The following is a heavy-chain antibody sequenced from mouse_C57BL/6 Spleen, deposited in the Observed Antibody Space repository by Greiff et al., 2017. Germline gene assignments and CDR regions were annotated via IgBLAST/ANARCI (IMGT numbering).Heavy chain of an antibody. D-gene: IGHD2-5*01. Sequence: QVQLQQSGAELVRPGASVTLSCKASGYTFTDYEMHWVKQTPVHGLEWIGAIDPETGGTAYNQKFKGKAILTADKSSSTAYMELRSLTSEDSAVYYCTRGGYSKCDYWGQGTTLTVSS. V-gene: IGHV1-15*01. CDR3: TRGGYSKCDY. CDR1: GYTFTDYE. CDR2: IDPETGGT. J-gene: IGHJ2*01.